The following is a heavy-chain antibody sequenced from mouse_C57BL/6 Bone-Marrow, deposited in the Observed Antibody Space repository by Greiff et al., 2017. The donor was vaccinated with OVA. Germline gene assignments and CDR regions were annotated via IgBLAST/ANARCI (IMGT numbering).Heavy chain of an antibody. CDR3: ARTPIPTVVATDWYFDV. Sequence: QVQLQQPGAELVMPGASVKLSCKASGYTFTSYWMHWVKQRPGQGLEWIGEIDPSDSYTNYNQKFKGKSTLTVDNSSSTAYMQLSSLTSEDSAVYYCARTPIPTVVATDWYFDVWGTGTTVTVSS. V-gene: IGHV1-69*01. CDR2: IDPSDSYT. CDR1: GYTFTSYW. D-gene: IGHD1-1*01. J-gene: IGHJ1*03.